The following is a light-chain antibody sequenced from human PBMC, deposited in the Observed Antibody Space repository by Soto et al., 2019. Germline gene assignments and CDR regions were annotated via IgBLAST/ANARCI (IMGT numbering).Light chain of an antibody. J-gene: IGKJ2*01. CDR3: QQYYDWPFT. CDR2: LSS. V-gene: IGKV3-15*01. Sequence: EIVMTQSPATLSVSPGERAILSCRASQTIRSNLAWYQQKPGQAPKVLIYLSSSRATDIPARFSGSGSGTEFTLTISSLQSEDFAVYYCQQYYDWPFTFGQGTKLEIK. CDR1: QTIRSN.